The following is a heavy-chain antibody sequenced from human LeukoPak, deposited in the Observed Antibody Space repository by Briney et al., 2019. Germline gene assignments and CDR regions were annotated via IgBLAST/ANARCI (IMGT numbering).Heavy chain of an antibody. V-gene: IGHV4-39*07. CDR2: IYYSGST. J-gene: IGHJ2*01. CDR3: ARERWYFDL. CDR1: GVSISSSNSY. Sequence: SETLSLTCTVSGVSISSSNSYWGWIRQPPGKGLEWIGSIYYSGSTYYNPSLKSRVTISVDTSKNQFSLKLSSVTAADTAVYYCARERWYFDLWGRGTLVTVSS.